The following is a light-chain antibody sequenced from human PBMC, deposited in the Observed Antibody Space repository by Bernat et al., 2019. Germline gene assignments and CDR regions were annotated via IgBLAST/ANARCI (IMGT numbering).Light chain of an antibody. CDR3: QQYSSSPFT. J-gene: IGKJ3*01. CDR1: QSIGSW. Sequence: DIQMTQSPSTLSASVGDRVTITCRASQSIGSWLAWYQQKPGKAPEVLIYKASSLESGVPSRFSGSGSGTEFTLTISSLQPDDFATYYCQQYSSSPFTFGPGTKVDIK. CDR2: KAS. V-gene: IGKV1-5*03.